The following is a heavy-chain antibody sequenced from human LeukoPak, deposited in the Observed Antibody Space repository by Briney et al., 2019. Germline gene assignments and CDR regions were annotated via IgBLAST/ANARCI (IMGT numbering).Heavy chain of an antibody. V-gene: IGHV3-30*04. Sequence: QSGGSLRLSCAASGFTFSSYAMHWVRQAPGKGLEWVAVISYDGSNKYYADSVKGRSTISRDNSKNTLYLQMDSLRAEDTAVYYCARELDCSGGSCSFFDYWGQGTLVTVSS. CDR1: GFTFSSYA. CDR3: ARELDCSGGSCSFFDY. CDR2: ISYDGSNK. D-gene: IGHD2-15*01. J-gene: IGHJ4*02.